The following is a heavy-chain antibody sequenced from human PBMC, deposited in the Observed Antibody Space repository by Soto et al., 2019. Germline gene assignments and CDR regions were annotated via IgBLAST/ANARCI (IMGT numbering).Heavy chain of an antibody. Sequence: QVQLQESGPGLVKPSETLSLTCAVSGGSISSRNYWSWVRQPPGKGLEWIGEIYQRGNTNYNPSLKSRVTLSVDKSKNQFSLNLNSVSAADTAVYYCATQNPGNYHIDYWGQGHLVIVSS. CDR1: GGSISSRNY. D-gene: IGHD3-10*01. J-gene: IGHJ4*02. CDR2: IYQRGNT. V-gene: IGHV4-4*02. CDR3: ATQNPGNYHIDY.